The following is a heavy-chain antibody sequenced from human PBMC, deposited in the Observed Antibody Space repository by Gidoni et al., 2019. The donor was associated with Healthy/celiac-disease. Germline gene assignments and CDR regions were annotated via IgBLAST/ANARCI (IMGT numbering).Heavy chain of an antibody. V-gene: IGHV1-69*01. CDR1: GGTFSSYA. CDR3: ARNREDGDFYGDPLLYYFDY. J-gene: IGHJ4*02. CDR2: IIPIFGTA. Sequence: QVQLVQSGAEVKKPGSSVKVSCKASGGTFSSYAISWVRQAPGQGLAWMGGIIPIFGTANYAQKFQGRVTITADESTSTAYMELSSLRSEDTAVYYCARNREDGDFYGDPLLYYFDYWGQGTLVTVSS. D-gene: IGHD4-17*01.